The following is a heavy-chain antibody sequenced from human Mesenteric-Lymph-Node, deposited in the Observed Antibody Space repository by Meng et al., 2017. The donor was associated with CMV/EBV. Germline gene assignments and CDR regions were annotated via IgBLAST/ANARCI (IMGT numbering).Heavy chain of an antibody. J-gene: IGHJ6*02. CDR1: GFTFRNYG. CDR3: AKDLEYSDYYGMDV. D-gene: IGHD5-12*01. CDR2: IQYDGNNR. Sequence: GESLKISCAASGFTFRNYGMHWVRQAPGKGLEWVAFIQYDGNNRYFPDSVKGRFTISRDNSRNTLYLQISGLRADDTGVYYCAKDLEYSDYYGMDVWGQGTTVTVSS. V-gene: IGHV3-30*02.